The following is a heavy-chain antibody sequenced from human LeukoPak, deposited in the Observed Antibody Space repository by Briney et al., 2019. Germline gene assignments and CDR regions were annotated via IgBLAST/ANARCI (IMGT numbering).Heavy chain of an antibody. V-gene: IGHV3-11*01. CDR1: GFPFSDYF. Sequence: GGSLRLSCAASGFPFSDYFMNWVRQTPERGLEWLAYIRGSGYVIDYADSVKGRFIISRANAKNSLYLQVHSLRAEDTAVYYCARDPVIGATSKRVHGGLDYWGQGTLVTVSS. J-gene: IGHJ4*02. CDR2: IRGSGYVI. CDR3: ARDPVIGATSKRVHGGLDY. D-gene: IGHD2-21*01.